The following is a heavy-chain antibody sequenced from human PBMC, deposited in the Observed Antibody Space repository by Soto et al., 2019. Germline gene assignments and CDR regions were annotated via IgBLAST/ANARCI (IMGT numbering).Heavy chain of an antibody. J-gene: IGHJ4*02. Sequence: PGGSLRLSCAVSGFTVGSICMSWVRQVPGRGLEWVSVIFSDGTTHYAESVKGRFTISRDNSKNTLYLQMNSLRADDTALYYCASDYIAVAGPRSILFEYWGQGALVTGSS. D-gene: IGHD6-19*01. V-gene: IGHV3-53*01. CDR3: ASDYIAVAGPRSILFEY. CDR2: IFSDGTT. CDR1: GFTVGSIC.